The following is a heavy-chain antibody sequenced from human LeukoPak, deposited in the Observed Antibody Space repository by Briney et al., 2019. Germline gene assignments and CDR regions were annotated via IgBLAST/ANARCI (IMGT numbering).Heavy chain of an antibody. CDR3: ARAPSITMARGVIPFDY. CDR1: GGSFSGYY. J-gene: IGHJ4*02. Sequence: SETLSLTCAVYGGSFSGYYWSWIRQPPGKGLEWIGEINHSGSTNYNPSLKSRVTISVDTSKNQFSLKLSSVTAADTAVYYCARAPSITMARGVIPFDYWGQGTLVTVSS. V-gene: IGHV4-34*01. D-gene: IGHD3-10*01. CDR2: INHSGST.